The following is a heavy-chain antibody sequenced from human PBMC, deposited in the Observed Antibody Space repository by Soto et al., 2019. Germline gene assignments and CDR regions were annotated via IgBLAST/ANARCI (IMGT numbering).Heavy chain of an antibody. J-gene: IGHJ5*02. CDR2: IYHSGGS. CDR3: ARQRPVVVTPWWFDP. D-gene: IGHD2-21*02. CDR1: GGSISSYY. V-gene: IGHV4-59*08. Sequence: QVQLLESGPGLVKPSETLSLTCTVSGGSISSYYWSWIRQPPGKGLEWTGYIYHSGGSNYNPSLKGRVTIFLDTSTTHLSLKLCSVPAADTAVYYCARQRPVVVTPWWFDPWGQGTLVTVSS.